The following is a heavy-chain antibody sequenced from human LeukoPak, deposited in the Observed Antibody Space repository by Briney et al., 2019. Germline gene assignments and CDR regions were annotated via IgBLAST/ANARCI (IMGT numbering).Heavy chain of an antibody. V-gene: IGHV4-61*01. Sequence: PSETLSLTCTVSGGSVSSGSYYWSWIRQPPGKGLECIGYIYYSGSTNYNPSLKSRVTISLDTSKSQFSLKLSSVTAADTAVYYCVRLRNQVKLGIRVYYFDYWGQGTLVTVSS. CDR3: VRLRNQVKLGIRVYYFDY. CDR2: IYYSGST. J-gene: IGHJ4*02. D-gene: IGHD7-27*01. CDR1: GGSVSSGSYY.